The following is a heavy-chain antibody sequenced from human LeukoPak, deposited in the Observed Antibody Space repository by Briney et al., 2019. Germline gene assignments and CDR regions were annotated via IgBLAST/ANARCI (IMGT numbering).Heavy chain of an antibody. V-gene: IGHV3-49*03. D-gene: IGHD3-9*01. CDR1: GFTFGDYA. Sequence: GGSLRLSCTASGFTFGDYAMSWFRQAPGKGLEWVGFIRGKAYGGTTEYAASVKGRFTISRDDSKSIAYLQMNSLKTEDTAVYYCTRDRGLRYFDWLLFDYWGQGTLVTVSS. CDR3: TRDRGLRYFDWLLFDY. CDR2: IRGKAYGGTT. J-gene: IGHJ4*02.